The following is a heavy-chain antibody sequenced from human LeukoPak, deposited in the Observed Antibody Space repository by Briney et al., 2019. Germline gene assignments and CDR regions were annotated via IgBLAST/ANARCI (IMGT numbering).Heavy chain of an antibody. D-gene: IGHD2-2*01. J-gene: IGHJ6*03. CDR1: GFTFSSYG. Sequence: QPGGSLRLSCAASGFTFSSYGMHWVRQAPGKGLEWVAFIRYDGSNKYYADSVKGRFTISRDNSKNTLYLQMNSLRAEDTAVYYCARVVSDANPHMDVWGKGTTVTVSS. CDR2: IRYDGSNK. CDR3: ARVVSDANPHMDV. V-gene: IGHV3-30*02.